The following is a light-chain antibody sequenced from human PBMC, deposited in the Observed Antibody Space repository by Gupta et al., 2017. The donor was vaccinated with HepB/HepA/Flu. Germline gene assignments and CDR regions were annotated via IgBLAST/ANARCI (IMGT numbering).Light chain of an antibody. J-gene: IGKJ2*01. Sequence: DVVLTQSPLFLPVTLGQPASISCRASQRLVYRDKPTYLNWFQQRPGQAPRRLIYKVSNREPGFPDRFSGSGSGTEFTLRISRVEAEDVGFYYSMQGTHWPPFSFGQGTKLEIK. V-gene: IGKV2-30*01. CDR1: QRLVYRDKPTY. CDR2: KVS. CDR3: MQGTHWPPFS.